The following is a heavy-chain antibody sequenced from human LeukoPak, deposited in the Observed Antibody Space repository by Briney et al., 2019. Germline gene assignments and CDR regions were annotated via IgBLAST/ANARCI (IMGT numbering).Heavy chain of an antibody. V-gene: IGHV4-61*02. Sequence: SETLSLTCSVSGGSISSSSYYGSWIRQPAGKGLEWIWRIYTSGSTKYNPSLKGRVTISIDTSKNQFSLKLNSVTAADTAVYYCARGVTVTTWDPWFDTWGQGTLVTVSS. CDR3: ARGVTVTTWDPWFDT. CDR1: GGSISSSSYY. CDR2: IYTSGST. D-gene: IGHD4-11*01. J-gene: IGHJ5*02.